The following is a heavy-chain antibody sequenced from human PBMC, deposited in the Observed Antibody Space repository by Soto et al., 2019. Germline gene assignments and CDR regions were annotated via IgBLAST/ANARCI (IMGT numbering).Heavy chain of an antibody. CDR1: GFSFSSYW. CDR2: ISYDGSNK. D-gene: IGHD3-9*01. V-gene: IGHV3-30*18. Sequence: SLRLSCAASGFSFSSYWMNWVRQAPGKGLEWVAVISYDGSNKYYADSVKGRFTISRDNSKNTLYLQMNSLRAEDTAVYYCAKDQRDDILTGLKYDMDVWGQGTTVTVSS. J-gene: IGHJ6*02. CDR3: AKDQRDDILTGLKYDMDV.